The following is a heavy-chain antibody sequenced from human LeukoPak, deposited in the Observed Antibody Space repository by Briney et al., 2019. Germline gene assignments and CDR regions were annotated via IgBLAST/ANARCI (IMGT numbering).Heavy chain of an antibody. CDR1: GFTFSSYW. CDR2: IKQDGSEK. V-gene: IGHV3-7*03. D-gene: IGHD2-15*01. CDR3: ARKCSGGSCFSNYGMDV. J-gene: IGHJ6*02. Sequence: GGSLRLSCAASGFTFSSYWVTWVRQAPGKGLEWVANIKQDGSEKYYVDSVKGRFTISRDNAKNSLYLQMNSLRVEDTAVYYCARKCSGGSCFSNYGMDVWGQGTTVTVSS.